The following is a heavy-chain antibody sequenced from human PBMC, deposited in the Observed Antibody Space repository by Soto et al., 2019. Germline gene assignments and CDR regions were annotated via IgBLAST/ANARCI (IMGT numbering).Heavy chain of an antibody. J-gene: IGHJ5*02. CDR2: IKQDGSEK. V-gene: IGHV3-7*01. CDR3: ARDQRRGVIRQNWFDP. CDR1: GFTFSSYW. D-gene: IGHD3-10*01. Sequence: GGSLRLSCAASGFTFSSYWMSWVRQAPGKGLEWVANIKQDGSEKYYVDSVKGRFTISRDNAKDSLYLQMNSLRAEDTAVYYCARDQRRGVIRQNWFDPWGQGTLVTVSS.